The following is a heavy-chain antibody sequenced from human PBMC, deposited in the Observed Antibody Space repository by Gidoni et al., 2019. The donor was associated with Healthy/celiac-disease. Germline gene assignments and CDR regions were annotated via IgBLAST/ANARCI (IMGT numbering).Heavy chain of an antibody. J-gene: IGHJ6*02. CDR1: GGSLSSGDDY. CDR3: AREYYYGSSYYYYGMDV. V-gene: IGHV4-30-4*01. Sequence: QAQLQESGPGLVKPSQTLSLTCTVPGGSLSSGDDYWSWIRQPPGKGLEWIGYIYYSGSTYYNPSLKSRVTISVDTSKNQFSLKLSSVTAADTAVYYCAREYYYGSSYYYYGMDVWGQGTTVTVSS. CDR2: IYYSGST. D-gene: IGHD3-10*01.